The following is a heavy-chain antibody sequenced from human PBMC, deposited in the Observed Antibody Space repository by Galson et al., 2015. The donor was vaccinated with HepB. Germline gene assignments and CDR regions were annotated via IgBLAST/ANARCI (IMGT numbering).Heavy chain of an antibody. J-gene: IGHJ6*02. Sequence: SLRLSCAASGFTFSSYAMHWVRQAPGKGLEWVAVISYDGSNKYYADSVKGRFTISRDNSKNTLYLQMNSLRAEDTAVYYCARGTLPGIAAAGTHYYYGMDVWGQGTTVTVSS. CDR1: GFTFSSYA. V-gene: IGHV3-30*04. D-gene: IGHD6-13*01. CDR3: ARGTLPGIAAAGTHYYYGMDV. CDR2: ISYDGSNK.